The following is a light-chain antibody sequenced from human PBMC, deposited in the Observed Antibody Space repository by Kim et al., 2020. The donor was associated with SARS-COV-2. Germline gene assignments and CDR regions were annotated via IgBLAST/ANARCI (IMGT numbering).Light chain of an antibody. CDR1: SGSIASNY. V-gene: IGLV6-57*03. J-gene: IGLJ3*02. CDR3: QSYDSSNRWV. CDR2: EDN. Sequence: NFMLTQPHSVSESPGKTVTISCTRSSGSIASNYVQWYQQRPGSAPTTVIYEDNQRPSGVPDRFSGSIDSSSNSASLTISGLKTEDEADYCCQSYDSSNRWVFGGGTQLTVL.